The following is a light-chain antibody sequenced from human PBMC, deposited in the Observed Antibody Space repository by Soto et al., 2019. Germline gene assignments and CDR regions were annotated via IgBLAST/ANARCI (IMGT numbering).Light chain of an antibody. CDR3: CSYTATTTYV. V-gene: IGLV2-14*03. Sequence: QSVLTQPASVSGSSGQSISISCTGTGIDVGGYTFVSWYQQHPDRVPKLVIFDVNRRPSGVSDRFSGSKSVNAASLTISGLQAEDEADYYCCSYTATTTYVFGTGTK. CDR1: GIDVGGYTF. J-gene: IGLJ1*01. CDR2: DVN.